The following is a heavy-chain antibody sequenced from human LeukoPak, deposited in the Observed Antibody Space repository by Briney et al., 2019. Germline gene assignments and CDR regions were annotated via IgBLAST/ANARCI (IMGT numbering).Heavy chain of an antibody. Sequence: GASVKVSCKASGYIFTGYYIHWVRQAPGQGLEWMGWINPDSGGTNSAQKFQGRVTMTRDTSISTAYMELSRLRSDDTAVYYCARETGLYDFWSGYYYWGQGTLVTVSS. V-gene: IGHV1-2*02. CDR2: INPDSGGT. D-gene: IGHD3-3*01. J-gene: IGHJ4*02. CDR3: ARETGLYDFWSGYYY. CDR1: GYIFTGYY.